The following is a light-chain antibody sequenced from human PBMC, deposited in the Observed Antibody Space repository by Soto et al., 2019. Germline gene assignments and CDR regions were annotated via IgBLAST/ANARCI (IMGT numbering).Light chain of an antibody. Sequence: QSVLTQPPSVAEAPRQRVTISCSGSSFNIGDNAVNWYQQFPGKAPKLLIYYDDLLPSGVSDRFSGSKSGTSASLVISGPQSDNEADYYCSAWDDTLNGIVFGTGTKVTVL. V-gene: IGLV1-36*01. CDR2: YDD. J-gene: IGLJ1*01. CDR3: SAWDDTLNGIV. CDR1: SFNIGDNA.